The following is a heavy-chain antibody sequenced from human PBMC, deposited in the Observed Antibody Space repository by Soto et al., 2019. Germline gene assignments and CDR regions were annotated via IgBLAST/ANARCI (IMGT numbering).Heavy chain of an antibody. CDR2: INPNSGGT. Sequence: ASVKVSCKASGYTFTGYYMHWVRQAPGQGLEWMGWINPNSGGTNYAQKFQGWVTMTWDTSISTAYMELSRLRSDDTAVYYCARASGPPDSTDVYYMDVWGKGTTVTVSS. CDR1: GYTFTGYY. J-gene: IGHJ6*03. CDR3: ARASGPPDSTDVYYMDV. D-gene: IGHD3-22*01. V-gene: IGHV1-2*04.